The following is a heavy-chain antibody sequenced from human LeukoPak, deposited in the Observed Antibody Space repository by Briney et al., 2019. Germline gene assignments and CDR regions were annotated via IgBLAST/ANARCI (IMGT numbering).Heavy chain of an antibody. D-gene: IGHD3-10*01. Sequence: GGSLRLSCAASGFTFSSYEMNWVRQAPGKGLEWVSYITSSGDTIYYADSVKGRFTISRDNAKNSLYLQMHSLRAEDSAVYHCARDGYYGSGSYDFWGQGTMVTVSS. CDR2: ITSSGDTI. J-gene: IGHJ4*02. CDR1: GFTFSSYE. CDR3: ARDGYYGSGSYDF. V-gene: IGHV3-48*03.